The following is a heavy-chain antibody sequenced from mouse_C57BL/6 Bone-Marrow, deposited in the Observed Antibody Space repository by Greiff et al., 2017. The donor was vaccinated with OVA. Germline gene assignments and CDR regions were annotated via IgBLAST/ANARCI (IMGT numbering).Heavy chain of an antibody. CDR3: ARRAVYYGLACWYFDV. D-gene: IGHD2-1*01. CDR1: GFTFSDYG. V-gene: IGHV5-15*01. CDR2: ISNLAYSI. J-gene: IGHJ1*03. Sequence: EVKVVESGGGLVQPGGSLKLSCAASGFTFSDYGMAWVRQAPRKGPEWVAFISNLAYSIYYADTVTGRFTFSRENAKNTLYLEMSSLRSEDTAMYYCARRAVYYGLACWYFDVWGTGTTVTVSS.